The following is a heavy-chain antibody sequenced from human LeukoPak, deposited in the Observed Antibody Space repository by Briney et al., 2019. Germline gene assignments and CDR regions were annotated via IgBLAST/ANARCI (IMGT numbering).Heavy chain of an antibody. Sequence: GRSLRLSCAASGFTFSSYAMNWVRQAPGKGLEWVAVVSYDGSNKFNADSVKGRFTISRDNSKNTLYLQMNSLRAEDTAVYYCARDLTVGTTISYYFDSWGQGTLVTVSS. CDR1: GFTFSSYA. D-gene: IGHD2/OR15-2a*01. CDR2: VSYDGSNK. V-gene: IGHV3-30-3*01. J-gene: IGHJ4*02. CDR3: ARDLTVGTTISYYFDS.